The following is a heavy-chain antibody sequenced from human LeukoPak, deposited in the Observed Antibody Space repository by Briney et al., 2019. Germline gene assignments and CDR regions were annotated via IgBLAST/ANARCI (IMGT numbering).Heavy chain of an antibody. Sequence: GGSLRLSCAASGFTFSSYWMIWVRQAPGKGLEWVANINQDGSEKFYVDSVRGRFTISRDNAKNSLYLQMNSLRAEDTAVYYCARVLRYCSGGNCYSGGLGYMDVWGKGTTVTISS. CDR1: GFTFSSYW. CDR3: ARVLRYCSGGNCYSGGLGYMDV. D-gene: IGHD2-15*01. V-gene: IGHV3-7*03. J-gene: IGHJ6*03. CDR2: INQDGSEK.